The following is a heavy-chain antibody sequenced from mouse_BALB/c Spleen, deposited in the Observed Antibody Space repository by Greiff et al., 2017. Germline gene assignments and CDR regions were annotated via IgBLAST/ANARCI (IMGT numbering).Heavy chain of an antibody. J-gene: IGHJ4*01. D-gene: IGHD1-1*01. CDR2: INSNGGST. V-gene: IGHV5-6-2*01. CDR3: ARQVAPYYAMDY. CDR1: GFTFSSYY. Sequence: EVKVVESGGGLVKLGGSLKLSCAASGFTFSSYYMSWVRQTPEKRLELVAAINSNGGSTYYPDTVKGRFTISRDNAKNTLYLQMSSLKSEDTALYYCARQVAPYYAMDYWGQGTSVTVSS.